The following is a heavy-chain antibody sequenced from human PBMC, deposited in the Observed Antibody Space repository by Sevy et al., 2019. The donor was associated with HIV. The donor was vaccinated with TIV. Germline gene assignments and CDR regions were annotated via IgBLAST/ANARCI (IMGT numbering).Heavy chain of an antibody. D-gene: IGHD4-17*01. V-gene: IGHV3-49*03. CDR3: ARALATVLTPEYYFDY. Sequence: GGSLRLSCTASGFTFGDYAMSWFRQAPGKGLEWVAFIRRNSCEAYGGTTEYAASVKGRFTISRDDSKSIAYLQMNRLKTEDTAVYYCARALATVLTPEYYFDYWGQGTLVTVSS. J-gene: IGHJ4*02. CDR1: GFTFGDYA. CDR2: IRRNSCEAYGGTT.